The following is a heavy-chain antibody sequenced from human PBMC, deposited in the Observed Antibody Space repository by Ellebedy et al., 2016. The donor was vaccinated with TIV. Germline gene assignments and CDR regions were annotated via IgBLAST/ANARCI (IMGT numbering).Heavy chain of an antibody. CDR3: ARAGESHAFDI. CDR1: GFSFSDHY. V-gene: IGHV3-11*06. D-gene: IGHD7-27*01. Sequence: GGSLRLSCVVSGFSFSDHYMNWIRQTPGKGLEWLSYISGSSGDTNYADSVRGRFTISRDNAKNSLYLQMNSLRAEDTAVYYCARAGESHAFDIWGQGTMVTVSS. CDR2: ISGSSGDT. J-gene: IGHJ3*02.